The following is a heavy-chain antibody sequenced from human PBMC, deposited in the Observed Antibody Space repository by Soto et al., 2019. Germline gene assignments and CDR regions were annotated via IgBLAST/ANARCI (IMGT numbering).Heavy chain of an antibody. J-gene: IGHJ4*02. D-gene: IGHD6-19*01. Sequence: QVQLQESGPGLVKPSETLSLTCTVSGGSISGFYWSWIRQPPGKGLEWIGYVNDRGNTNYNPSLKSRVTISVDTSKNQFSLKLSSVTAADTAVYYCAREFPTAGYGSGWYDYWGQGTLVIVSS. CDR1: GGSISGFY. CDR3: AREFPTAGYGSGWYDY. CDR2: VNDRGNT. V-gene: IGHV4-59*01.